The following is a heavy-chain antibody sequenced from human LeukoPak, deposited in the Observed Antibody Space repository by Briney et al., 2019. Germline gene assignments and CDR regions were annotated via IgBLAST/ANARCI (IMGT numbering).Heavy chain of an antibody. V-gene: IGHV3-33*06. D-gene: IGHD1-7*01. CDR2: IWHDGSND. Sequence: PGRSLRLSCAASGFIFRSYGMHWVRQAPGKGREWVARIWHDGSNDDYADSVKGRFTISRDDSKNTLYLQMNSLRAEDTAVYYCAKDLTGTLDYWGQGTLVTVSS. CDR3: AKDLTGTLDY. CDR1: GFIFRSYG. J-gene: IGHJ4*02.